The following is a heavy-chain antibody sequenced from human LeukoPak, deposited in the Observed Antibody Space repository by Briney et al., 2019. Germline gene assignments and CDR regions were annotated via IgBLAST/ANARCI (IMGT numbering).Heavy chain of an antibody. CDR3: ARTGGYDYHIDR. V-gene: IGHV4-4*07. D-gene: IGHD5-12*01. Sequence: SETLSLTCSVSGVSISSYYWSWVRQTAGKGLEWIGRIYISGTTNYNPSLNSRVTMSIDTSKNQFSLKLTSVTAADTGVYYCARTGGYDYHIDRWGQGTQVTVSS. CDR2: IYISGTT. J-gene: IGHJ5*02. CDR1: GVSISSYY.